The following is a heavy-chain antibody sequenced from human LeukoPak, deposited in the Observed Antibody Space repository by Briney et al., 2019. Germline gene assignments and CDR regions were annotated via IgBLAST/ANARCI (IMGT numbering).Heavy chain of an antibody. V-gene: IGHV3-48*01. J-gene: IGHJ4*02. CDR3: ARGSEYYYGSGSYLI. CDR2: ISSSSSTI. CDR1: GFTFSSYS. Sequence: GGSLRLSCAASGFTFSSYSMNWVRQAPGKGLEWVSYISSSSSTIYYADSVKGRFTISRDNAKNSLYLQMNSLRAEDTAVYYCARGSEYYYGSGSYLIWGQGTPVTVSS. D-gene: IGHD3-10*01.